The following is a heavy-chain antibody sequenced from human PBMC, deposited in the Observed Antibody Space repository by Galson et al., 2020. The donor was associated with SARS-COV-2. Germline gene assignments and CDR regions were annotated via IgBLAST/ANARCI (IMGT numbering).Heavy chain of an antibody. D-gene: IGHD5-18*01. Sequence: ETSETLSLTCAVSGGSFSGYYWSWIRQPPGKGLEWIGEINHSGSTNYNPSLKSRVTISVDTSKNQFSLKLSSVTAADTAVYYCARAWSRYSYGFDYWGQGTLVTVSS. J-gene: IGHJ4*02. CDR2: INHSGST. CDR3: ARAWSRYSYGFDY. V-gene: IGHV4-34*01. CDR1: GGSFSGYY.